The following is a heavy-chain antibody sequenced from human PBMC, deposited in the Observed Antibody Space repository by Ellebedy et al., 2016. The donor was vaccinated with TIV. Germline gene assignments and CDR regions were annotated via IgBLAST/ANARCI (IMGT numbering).Heavy chain of an antibody. Sequence: MPGGSLRLSCAVYGGSFSGYYWSWIRQPPGKGLEWIGEVNHSGSTNYNPSLKSRVTISVDTSKNQFSLNLSSVTAADTAVYYCARGLARDYWGQGTLVTVSS. V-gene: IGHV4-34*01. CDR3: ARGLARDY. J-gene: IGHJ4*02. CDR2: VNHSGST. CDR1: GGSFSGYY.